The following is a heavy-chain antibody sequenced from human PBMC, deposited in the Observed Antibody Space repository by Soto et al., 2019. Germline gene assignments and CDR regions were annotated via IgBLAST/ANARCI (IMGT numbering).Heavy chain of an antibody. CDR1: GYSFTSYW. V-gene: IGHV5-51*01. CDR3: ASHRPWRPIVATTTGLYFDY. CDR2: ISPGDSDT. Sequence: GEALKISCKGSGYSFTSYWIGWVRQMPGKGLEWMGIISPGDSDTRYSQSFQVQVTISADKSISTAYLQWSSLKASDTAMYYCASHRPWRPIVATTTGLYFDYWGQGTLVTVSS. J-gene: IGHJ4*02. D-gene: IGHD5-12*01.